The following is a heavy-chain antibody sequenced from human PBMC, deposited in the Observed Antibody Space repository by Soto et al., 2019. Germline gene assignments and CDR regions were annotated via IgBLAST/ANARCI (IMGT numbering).Heavy chain of an antibody. CDR1: GGTFSSYA. CDR3: ARRVSSWYGTDV. J-gene: IGHJ6*02. CDR2: IIPIFGTA. D-gene: IGHD6-13*01. V-gene: IGHV1-69*13. Sequence: SVKVSCKASGGTFSSYAISWVRQAPGQGLEWMGGIIPIFGTANYAQKFQGRVTITADESTSTAYMELSSLRSEDTAAYYCARRVSSWYGTDVWGQGTTVTVSS.